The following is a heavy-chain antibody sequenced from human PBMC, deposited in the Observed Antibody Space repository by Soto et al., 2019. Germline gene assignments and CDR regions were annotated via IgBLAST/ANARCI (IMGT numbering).Heavy chain of an antibody. CDR2: ISYDGSNK. D-gene: IGHD2-15*01. Sequence: GGSLRLSCAASGFTFSSYGMHWVRQAPGKGLEWVAVISYDGSNKYYADSVKGRFTISRDNSKNTLYLQMNSLRAEDTAVYYCAKVTLYYYGMDVGGQGTTVTVSS. CDR1: GFTFSSYG. CDR3: AKVTLYYYGMDV. V-gene: IGHV3-30*18. J-gene: IGHJ6*02.